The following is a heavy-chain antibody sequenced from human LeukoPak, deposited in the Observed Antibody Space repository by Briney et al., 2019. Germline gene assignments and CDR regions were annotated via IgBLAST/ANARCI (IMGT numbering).Heavy chain of an antibody. D-gene: IGHD3-10*01. J-gene: IGHJ3*02. Sequence: SETLSLTCTVSGGSISSYYWSWIRQPPGKGLEWIGRIYISGSTDYNPSLKSRVTISRDTSKNQFSLKLSSVTAADTAVYYCARDRRKRWFGESEYDAFDIWGQGTLVTVSS. CDR1: GGSISSYY. CDR2: IYISGST. CDR3: ARDRRKRWFGESEYDAFDI. V-gene: IGHV4-4*08.